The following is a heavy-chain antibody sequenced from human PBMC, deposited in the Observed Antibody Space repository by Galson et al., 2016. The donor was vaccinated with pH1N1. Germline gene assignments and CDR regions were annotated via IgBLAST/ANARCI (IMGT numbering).Heavy chain of an antibody. CDR2: IDPSNGGT. D-gene: IGHD7-27*01. CDR1: GYIFTRDY. V-gene: IGHV1-46*03. CDR3: IRDLGRPRDF. J-gene: IGHJ4*02. Sequence: SVKVSCKASGYIFTRDYFHWVRQAPGQGLEWMGVIDPSNGGTTFAQKFQGLVTMTRDTSTSTVYMELSGLKSDDTAVYYCIRDLGRPRDFWGQGTLVTVPS.